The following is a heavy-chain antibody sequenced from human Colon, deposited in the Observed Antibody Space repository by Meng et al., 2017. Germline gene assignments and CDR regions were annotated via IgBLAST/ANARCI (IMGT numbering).Heavy chain of an antibody. Sequence: GESLKISCAASGFTFSSYEMNWVRQAPGKGLEWVSYISTSGTTISYADSVKGRFTISRDNAKNSLYLQMNSLRAEDTAVYYCARELTGVVGDACDIWGQGTVVTVSS. D-gene: IGHD7-27*01. CDR1: GFTFSSYE. CDR2: ISTSGTTI. CDR3: ARELTGVVGDACDI. V-gene: IGHV3-48*03. J-gene: IGHJ3*02.